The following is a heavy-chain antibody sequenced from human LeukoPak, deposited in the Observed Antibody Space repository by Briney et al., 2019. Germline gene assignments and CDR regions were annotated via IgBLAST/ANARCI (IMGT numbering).Heavy chain of an antibody. CDR3: ARSMMVRGVPQSPLLDI. V-gene: IGHV1-8*01. Sequence: ASVKVSCKASGYTFTSYDINWVRQATGQGLEWMGWMNPNSGNAGYAQKFQGRVTMTRNTSISTAYMELSSLRSEDTAVYYCARSMMVRGVPQSPLLDIWGQGTMVTVSS. CDR1: GYTFTSYD. J-gene: IGHJ3*02. D-gene: IGHD3-10*01. CDR2: MNPNSGNA.